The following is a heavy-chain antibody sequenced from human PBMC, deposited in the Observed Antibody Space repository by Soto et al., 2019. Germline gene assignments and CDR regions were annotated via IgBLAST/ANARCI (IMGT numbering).Heavy chain of an antibody. D-gene: IGHD3-16*01. Sequence: EVQLVESGGGLVQPGGSLRLSCEPSGFTFSTYGLPWFRRPPGKGLEWVANLDQDGSERYYVDSVRGRFTISRDNAKNSLYLQMNSLRAEDTAVYYCVCGGNFFVYWGQGTLVTVSP. CDR3: VCGGNFFVY. J-gene: IGHJ4*02. CDR1: GFTFSTYG. V-gene: IGHV3-7*01. CDR2: LDQDGSER.